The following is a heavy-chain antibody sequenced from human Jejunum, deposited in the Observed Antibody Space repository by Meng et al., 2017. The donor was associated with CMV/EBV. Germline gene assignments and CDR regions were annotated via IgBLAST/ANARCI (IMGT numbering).Heavy chain of an antibody. CDR3: ATAGQYRLDK. V-gene: IGHV3-74*01. J-gene: IGHJ4*01. Sequence: EVQLVEPXXGLFQXGGSLRLSCAASGFTFSTYWMHWVRQGPGEGLVWVPRMNSDGSTTDYADSVKGRFTISRDNAKNTLYLQMNSLRVDDTAVYYCATAGQYRLDKWGHGTLVTVCS. CDR1: GFTFSTYW. CDR2: MNSDGSTT. D-gene: IGHD2-2*01.